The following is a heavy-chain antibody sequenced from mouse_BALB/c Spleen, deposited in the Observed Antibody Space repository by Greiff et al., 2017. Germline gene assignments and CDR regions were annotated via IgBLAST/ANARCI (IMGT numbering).Heavy chain of an antibody. CDR1: GYTFTSYW. V-gene: IGHV1-7*01. Sequence: QVQLQQSGAELAKPGASVKMSCKASGYTFTSYWMHWVKQRPGQGLEWIGYINPSTGYTEYNQKFKDKATLTADKSSSTAYMQLSSLTSEDSAVYYCARGAYGNYGWFAYWGQGTLVTVSA. J-gene: IGHJ3*01. CDR2: INPSTGYT. D-gene: IGHD2-1*01. CDR3: ARGAYGNYGWFAY.